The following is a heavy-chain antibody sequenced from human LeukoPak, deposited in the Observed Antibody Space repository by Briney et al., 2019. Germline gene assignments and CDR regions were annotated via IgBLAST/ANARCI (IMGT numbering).Heavy chain of an antibody. Sequence: SETLSLTCTVSGGSISSYYWSWIRQPPGKGLEWIGYIYYSGSTNYNPSLKSRVTISVDTSKNQFSLKLSSVTAADTAVYYCARHPSNVLLWFGELYYSDYWGQGTLVTVSS. D-gene: IGHD3-10*01. CDR1: GGSISSYY. J-gene: IGHJ4*02. V-gene: IGHV4-59*08. CDR2: IYYSGST. CDR3: ARHPSNVLLWFGELYYSDY.